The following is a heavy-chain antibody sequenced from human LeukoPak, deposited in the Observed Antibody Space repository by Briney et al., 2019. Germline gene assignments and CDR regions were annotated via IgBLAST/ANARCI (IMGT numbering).Heavy chain of an antibody. V-gene: IGHV3-23*01. CDR1: GFTFSSYA. Sequence: GGSLRLSCAASGFTFSSYAMSWVRQAPGKGLEWVSAISGSGGSTYYADSVKGRFTISRDNSKNTLYLQMNSLRAEDTAVYYCARVIAAAGTCFDYWGQGTLVTVSS. CDR2: ISGSGGST. J-gene: IGHJ4*02. D-gene: IGHD6-13*01. CDR3: ARVIAAAGTCFDY.